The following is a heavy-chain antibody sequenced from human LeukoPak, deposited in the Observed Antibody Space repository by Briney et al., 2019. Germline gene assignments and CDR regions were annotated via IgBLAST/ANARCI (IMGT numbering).Heavy chain of an antibody. CDR3: VKSWDVVVVVAAFDY. D-gene: IGHD2-15*01. V-gene: IGHV3-64D*06. J-gene: IGHJ4*02. Sequence: GGSLRLSCSASGFTFNNYAMHWVRQSPGKGLEYVSTISGNGGGTYYADSVKGRFTISRDNSKNTLYLQLSSLGAEDTAVYYCVKSWDVVVVVAAFDYWGQGTLVTVSS. CDR1: GFTFNNYA. CDR2: ISGNGGGT.